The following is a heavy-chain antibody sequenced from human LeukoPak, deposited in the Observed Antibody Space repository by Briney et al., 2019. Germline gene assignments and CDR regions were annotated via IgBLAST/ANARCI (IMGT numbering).Heavy chain of an antibody. CDR3: ARGLVPADYYFDY. V-gene: IGHV3-33*01. D-gene: IGHD2-2*01. CDR1: GFTFSSYG. J-gene: IGHJ4*02. CDR2: IWYDGSNK. Sequence: GGSLRLSCAASGFTFSSYGMHWVRQAPGKGLEWVAVIWYDGSNKYYADSVKGRFTISRDNSKNTLYLQMNSLRAEDTAVYYCARGLVPADYYFDYWGQGTLVTVSS.